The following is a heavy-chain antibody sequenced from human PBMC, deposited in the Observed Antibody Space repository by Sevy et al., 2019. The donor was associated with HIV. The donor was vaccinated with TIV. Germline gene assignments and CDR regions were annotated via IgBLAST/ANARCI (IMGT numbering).Heavy chain of an antibody. CDR3: AKDFTGFYGMDV. V-gene: IGHV3-30*18. CDR2: ISYDGINK. J-gene: IGHJ6*02. Sequence: GESLKISCAASGFTVSGNYMHWVRQAPGKGLEWVAVISYDGINKYYGDSVKGRFIISRDRSKNTLYLQMNILRIEDTAVYYWAKDFTGFYGMDVWGQGTTVTVSS. D-gene: IGHD3-9*01. CDR1: GFTVSGNY.